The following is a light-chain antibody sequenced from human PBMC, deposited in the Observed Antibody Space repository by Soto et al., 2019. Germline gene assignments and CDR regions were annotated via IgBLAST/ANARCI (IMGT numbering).Light chain of an antibody. CDR2: AVS. Sequence: DIQMTQSPPSLSASVGDRVTITCRARHGISNSANWYQKSPGKATKLLIYAVSTLQSGVPTRFSGRGSGTDFAITISRLQPEDFATYYCQQSNFVPPTFGQGTKVDI. CDR1: HGISNS. V-gene: IGKV1-39*01. J-gene: IGKJ1*01. CDR3: QQSNFVPPT.